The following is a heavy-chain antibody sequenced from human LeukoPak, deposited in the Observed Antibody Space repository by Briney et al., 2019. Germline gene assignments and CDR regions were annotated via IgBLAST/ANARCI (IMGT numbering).Heavy chain of an antibody. D-gene: IGHD3-16*01. Sequence: GGSLRLSCSASGFPFRCYVMHWVPPATGKGVERVSGIGTAGDTYYPDSVEGRFTISREDDKNSLYLQMHSLRAGDTAVYYCVRDLTGENAFDIWGQGTMVTVSS. CDR3: VRDLTGENAFDI. CDR2: IGTAGDT. CDR1: GFPFRCYV. V-gene: IGHV3-13*01. J-gene: IGHJ3*02.